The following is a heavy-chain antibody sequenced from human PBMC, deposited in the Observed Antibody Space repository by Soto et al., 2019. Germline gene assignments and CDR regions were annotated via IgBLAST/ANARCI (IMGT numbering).Heavy chain of an antibody. CDR3: TTYSGAAFEY. J-gene: IGHJ4*02. V-gene: IGHV3-15*01. D-gene: IGHD1-26*01. CDR1: GLTFNNAW. Sequence: VGSLRLSCVASGLTFNNAWMNWVRQAPGKGLEWVGRIRSKSDGGTTDYAAPVKGRFTISRDDSKNMVDLQMSSLKTEDTAIYYCTTYSGAAFEYWGQGALVTVSS. CDR2: IRSKSDGGTT.